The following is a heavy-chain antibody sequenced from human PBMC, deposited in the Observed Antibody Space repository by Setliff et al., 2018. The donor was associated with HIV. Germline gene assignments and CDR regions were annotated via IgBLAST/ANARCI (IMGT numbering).Heavy chain of an antibody. V-gene: IGHV4-4*09. D-gene: IGHD2-8*02. CDR3: ARLIHTGLLYFDY. CDR1: GVSISGHF. Sequence: SETLSLTCFVSGVSISGHFWGWIRQPPGKGLEWIGYIYTSGTTEYNPSLDSRVTISVDTSRNQFSLNLRSVTAADTALYFCARLIHTGLLYFDYWGLGMLVTVSS. J-gene: IGHJ4*02. CDR2: IYTSGTT.